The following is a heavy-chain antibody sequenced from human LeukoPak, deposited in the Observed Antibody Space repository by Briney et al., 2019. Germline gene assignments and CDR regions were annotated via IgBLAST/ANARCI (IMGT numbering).Heavy chain of an antibody. CDR2: IYYSGGT. Sequence: SETLSLTCTVSGGSISIYYWSWIRQPPGKGLEWIGYIYYSGGTDYNPSLKSRVTMSVDTSKNQFSLKLSSVTAADTAVYYCASQPSGYSSSWYFDYWGQGTLVTVSS. CDR3: ASQPSGYSSSWYFDY. V-gene: IGHV4-59*01. CDR1: GGSISIYY. J-gene: IGHJ4*02. D-gene: IGHD6-13*01.